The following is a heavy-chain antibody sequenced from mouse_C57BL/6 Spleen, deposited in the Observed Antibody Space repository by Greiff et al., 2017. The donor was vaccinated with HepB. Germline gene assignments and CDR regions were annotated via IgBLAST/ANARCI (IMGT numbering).Heavy chain of an antibody. CDR3: ARSLYYGSSYGYAMDY. CDR1: GYAFSSSW. CDR2: IYPGDGDT. D-gene: IGHD1-1*01. V-gene: IGHV1-82*01. J-gene: IGHJ4*01. Sequence: VKLMESGPELVKPGASVKISCKASGYAFSSSWMNWVKQRPGKGLEWIGRIYPGDGDTNYNGKFKGKATLTADKSSSTAYMQLSSLTSEDSAVYFCARSLYYGSSYGYAMDYWGQGTSVTVSS.